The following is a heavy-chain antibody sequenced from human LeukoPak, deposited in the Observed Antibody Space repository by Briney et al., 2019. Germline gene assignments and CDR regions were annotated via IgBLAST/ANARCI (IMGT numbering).Heavy chain of an antibody. J-gene: IGHJ5*02. V-gene: IGHV4-61*02. CDR1: GGSISSGSYY. CDR3: ARDQSLPETGVPAAIILNWFDP. CDR2: IYTRGST. D-gene: IGHD2-2*01. Sequence: SQTLSLTCTVSGGSISSGSYYWSWIRQPAGKGLEWIGRIYTRGSTNYNPSLKSRVTMSVDTSKNQFSLKLSSVTAADTAVYYCARDQSLPETGVPAAIILNWFDPWGQGTLVTVSS.